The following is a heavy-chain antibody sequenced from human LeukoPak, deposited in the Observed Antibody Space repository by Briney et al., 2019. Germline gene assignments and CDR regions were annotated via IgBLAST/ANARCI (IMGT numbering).Heavy chain of an antibody. V-gene: IGHV3-7*03. CDR2: IKQDGSEK. CDR3: ARYPLLRYFDWLTPYYFDY. D-gene: IGHD3-9*01. Sequence: GGSLRLSCAASGFTFSSYWMSRVRQAPGKGLEWVANIKQDGSEKYYVDSVKGRFTISRDNAKNSLYLQMNSLRAEDTAVYYCARYPLLRYFDWLTPYYFDYWGQGTLVTVSS. CDR1: GFTFSSYW. J-gene: IGHJ4*02.